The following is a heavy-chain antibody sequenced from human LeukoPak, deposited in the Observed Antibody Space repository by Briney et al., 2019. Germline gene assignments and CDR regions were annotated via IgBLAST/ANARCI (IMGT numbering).Heavy chain of an antibody. CDR2: ISSSSSYI. CDR3: AREIPVRDYDFWSGYSNWFDP. J-gene: IGHJ5*02. Sequence: PGGSLRLSCAASGFTFSSYSMNWVRQAPGKGLEWVSSISSSSSYIYYADSVKGRFTISRDNAKNSLYLQMNSLRAEDTAVYYCAREIPVRDYDFWSGYSNWFDPWGQGTLVTVSS. CDR1: GFTFSSYS. D-gene: IGHD3-3*01. V-gene: IGHV3-21*01.